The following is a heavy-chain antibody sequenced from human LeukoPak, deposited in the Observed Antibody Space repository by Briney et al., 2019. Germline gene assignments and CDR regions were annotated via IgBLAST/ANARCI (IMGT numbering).Heavy chain of an antibody. Sequence: SGGSLRLSCAASGFTFSGYGMHWVRQAPGKGLEWVAFIRYDGSNEYYADSVKGRFTISRDNSKNTLYLQMNSLRAEDTAVYYCAKGGMYSRAAAAAFDIWGQGTMVTVSS. CDR3: AKGGMYSRAAAAAFDI. J-gene: IGHJ3*02. CDR1: GFTFSGYG. CDR2: IRYDGSNE. D-gene: IGHD2-15*01. V-gene: IGHV3-30*02.